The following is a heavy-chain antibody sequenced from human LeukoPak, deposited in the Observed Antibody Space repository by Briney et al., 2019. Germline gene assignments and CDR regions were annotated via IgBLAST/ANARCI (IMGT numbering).Heavy chain of an antibody. D-gene: IGHD5-18*01. CDR3: ARVPTNSYGFGQ. CDR2: INEDGTSA. J-gene: IGHJ4*02. CDR1: GFGFSVYW. Sequence: GGSLRLSRAASGFGFSVYWMHWVRQAPGKGLVWVAHINEDGTSASHADSVEGRFTISRDNAKNTLYLQMNSLTVEDTAVYYCARVPTNSYGFGQWGQGSLVTVSS. V-gene: IGHV3-74*01.